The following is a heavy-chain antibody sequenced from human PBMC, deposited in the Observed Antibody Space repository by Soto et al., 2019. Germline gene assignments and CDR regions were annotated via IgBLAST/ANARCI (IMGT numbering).Heavy chain of an antibody. Sequence: QVQLVQSGAEVKKPGASVKLSCKASGYTFINYDIHWVRQAPGQGLEWMGIFNPTSGSTNYAQKFQGRVTLTMDTSTRTVYMELSSLRFDDTAVYYCARDLAAGDYWGQGTLVTVSS. CDR3: ARDLAAGDY. V-gene: IGHV1-46*01. J-gene: IGHJ4*02. D-gene: IGHD6-13*01. CDR1: GYTFINYD. CDR2: FNPTSGST.